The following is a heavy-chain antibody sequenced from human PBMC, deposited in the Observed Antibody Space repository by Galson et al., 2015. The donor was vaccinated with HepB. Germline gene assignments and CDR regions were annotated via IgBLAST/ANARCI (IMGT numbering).Heavy chain of an antibody. CDR1: GFMFSSYW. Sequence: SLRLSCAASGFMFSSYWMTWVRPAPGKGLEWVANIKQDGSEKYYVDSVKGRFSIYRDNDKNSLFLQMNSLRAEDTAVYYCARDHPYDFCSGRLDVWGKGTTVTVSS. V-gene: IGHV3-7*03. J-gene: IGHJ6*04. CDR2: IKQDGSEK. D-gene: IGHD3-3*01. CDR3: ARDHPYDFCSGRLDV.